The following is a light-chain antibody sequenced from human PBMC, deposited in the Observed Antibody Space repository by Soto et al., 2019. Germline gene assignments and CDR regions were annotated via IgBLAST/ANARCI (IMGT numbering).Light chain of an antibody. CDR1: QSVSSSY. CDR2: GAS. V-gene: IGKV3-20*01. CDR3: QQYGSSPPFT. J-gene: IGKJ5*01. Sequence: EIVLTQSPGTLSLSPGERATLSCRASQSVSSSYLAWYQQKPGQAPRLLIYGASSRATGIPDRFSGSGSGTDFTLTISRLEPEDSAVYYCQQYGSSPPFTFGQGTRLDIK.